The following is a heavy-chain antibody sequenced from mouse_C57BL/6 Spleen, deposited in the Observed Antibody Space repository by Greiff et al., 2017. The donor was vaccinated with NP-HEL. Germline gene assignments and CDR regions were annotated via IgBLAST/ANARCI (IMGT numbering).Heavy chain of an antibody. CDR3: ARGEGLDYFYAMDY. CDR1: GFTFSDYY. CDR2: INYDGSST. Sequence: EVMLVESEGGLVQPGSSMKLSCTASGFTFSDYYMAWVRQVPEKGLEWVANINYDGSSTYYLDSLKSRFIISRDNAKNILYLQMSSLKSEDTATYYCARGEGLDYFYAMDYWGQGTSVTVSS. V-gene: IGHV5-16*01. D-gene: IGHD2-4*01. J-gene: IGHJ4*01.